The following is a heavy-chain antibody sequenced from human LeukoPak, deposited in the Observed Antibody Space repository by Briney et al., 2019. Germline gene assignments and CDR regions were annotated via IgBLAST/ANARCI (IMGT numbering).Heavy chain of an antibody. CDR2: INPNSGGT. CDR1: GYTFTGYY. D-gene: IGHD5-18*01. CDR3: ARAGFSGYSYGRFDY. J-gene: IGHJ4*02. V-gene: IGHV1-2*02. Sequence: ASVKVSCKASGYTFTGYYMHWVRQAPGQGLEWMGWINPNSGGTNYAQKFQGRVTMTRDTSISTAYMELSRLRSDDTAVYYCARAGFSGYSYGRFDYWGQGTLVTVSS.